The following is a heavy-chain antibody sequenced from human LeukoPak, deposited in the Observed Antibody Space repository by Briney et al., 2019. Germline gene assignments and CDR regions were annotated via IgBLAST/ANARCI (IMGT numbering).Heavy chain of an antibody. CDR3: ARDRYDFWSYRFDY. Sequence: SETLSLTCTVSGGSISSSSYYWGWIRQPPGKGLEWIGSIYYSGSTYYNPSLKSRVTISVDTSKNQFSLKLSSVTAADTAVYYCARDRYDFWSYRFDYWGQGTLVTVSS. J-gene: IGHJ4*02. CDR2: IYYSGST. CDR1: GGSISSSSYY. D-gene: IGHD3-3*01. V-gene: IGHV4-39*07.